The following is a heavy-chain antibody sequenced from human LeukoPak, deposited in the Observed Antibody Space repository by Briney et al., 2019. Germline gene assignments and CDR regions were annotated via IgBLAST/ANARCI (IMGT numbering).Heavy chain of an antibody. Sequence: PSETLSLTCTVSGGSISSSSYYWGRIRQPPGKGLEWIGSIYYSGSTYYNPSLKSRVTISVDTSKNQFSLKLSSVTAADTAVYYCARDVSSGWYPSYYYMDVWGKGTTVTVSS. CDR1: GGSISSSSYY. V-gene: IGHV4-39*07. CDR3: ARDVSSGWYPSYYYMDV. CDR2: IYYSGST. J-gene: IGHJ6*03. D-gene: IGHD6-19*01.